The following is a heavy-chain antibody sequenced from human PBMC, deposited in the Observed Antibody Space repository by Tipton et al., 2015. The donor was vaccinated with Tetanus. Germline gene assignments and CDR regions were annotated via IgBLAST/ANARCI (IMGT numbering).Heavy chain of an antibody. CDR2: MTTDASNT. CDR3: ARDGPQVGATLDY. J-gene: IGHJ4*02. V-gene: IGHV3-74*01. CDR1: GFTISSYW. Sequence: SLRLSCEASGFTISSYWIHWVRQVPGKGLLWVARMTTDASNTAYADFVKGRFTLSRDNAKNTLYLQMNSLRAEDTAVYYCARDGPQVGATLDYWGQGPLVTVSS. D-gene: IGHD1-26*01.